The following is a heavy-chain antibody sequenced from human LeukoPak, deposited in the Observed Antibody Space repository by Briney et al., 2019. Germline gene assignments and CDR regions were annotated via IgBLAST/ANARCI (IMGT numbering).Heavy chain of an antibody. CDR3: ARGNYYGQDY. V-gene: IGHV3-74*01. J-gene: IGHJ4*02. CDR2: INSDGSTT. CDR1: GFTFSSYW. D-gene: IGHD3-10*01. Sequence: GGSLRLSCGASGFTFSSYWMHWVRQAQGKGLVWISRINSDGSTTSYADSVKGRFTISRDNPKNTLYLQMNSLRAEHTAVYCCARGNYYGQDYWGQGTLVTVSS.